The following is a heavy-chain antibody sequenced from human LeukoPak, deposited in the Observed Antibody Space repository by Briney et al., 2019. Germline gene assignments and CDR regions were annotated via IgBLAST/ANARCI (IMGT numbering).Heavy chain of an antibody. D-gene: IGHD3-16*02. J-gene: IGHJ6*03. CDR2: IRYDGSNK. V-gene: IGHV3-30*02. CDR3: AKAEYRSYYYMDV. Sequence: GGSLRLSCAASGFTFSSYGMHWVRQAPGKGLEWVAFIRYDGSNKYYADSVKGRFTISRDNSKNTLYLQMNSLRAEDTAVYYCAKAEYRSYYYMDVWGKGTTVTVSS. CDR1: GFTFSSYG.